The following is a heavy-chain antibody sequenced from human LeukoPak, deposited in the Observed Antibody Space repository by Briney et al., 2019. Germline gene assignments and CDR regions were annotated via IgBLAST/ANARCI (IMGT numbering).Heavy chain of an antibody. CDR1: GYTFTSYY. D-gene: IGHD2-21*02. CDR2: INHSGGRT. J-gene: IGHJ4*02. V-gene: IGHV1-46*01. Sequence: ASVKVSCKASGYTFTSYYMHWVRQAPGQGLEWMRIINHSGGRTSYAQKFQGRVTITRDTSTGTVYMELSSLRSEDTAVYYCASLRSGDYEGFDYWGQGTLVTVSS. CDR3: ASLRSGDYEGFDY.